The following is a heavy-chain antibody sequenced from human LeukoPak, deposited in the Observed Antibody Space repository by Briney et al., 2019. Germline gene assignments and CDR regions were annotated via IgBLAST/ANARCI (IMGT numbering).Heavy chain of an antibody. CDR3: ARDLRCSSTSCYYSAAFDI. Sequence: SETLSLTCSVSGASINSYYWSWIRQPPGKGLEWIGYIYYSGSTNYNPSLKSRVTISVDTSKNQFSLKMSSVIAADTAVYYCARDLRCSSTSCYYSAAFDIWGQGTMVTVSS. CDR2: IYYSGST. J-gene: IGHJ3*02. CDR1: GASINSYY. V-gene: IGHV4-59*12. D-gene: IGHD2-2*01.